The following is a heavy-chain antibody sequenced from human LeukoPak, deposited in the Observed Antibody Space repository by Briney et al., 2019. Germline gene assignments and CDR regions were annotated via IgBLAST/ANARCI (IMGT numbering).Heavy chain of an antibody. J-gene: IGHJ4*02. CDR2: IYHSGST. CDR1: GYSISSGCY. Sequence: SETLSLTCSVSGYSISSGCYWGWIRQPPGKGLEWIGSIYHSGSTYYNPSLKSRVTISVDTSKNQFSLKLSSVTAADTAVYYCARISRGYSYGPGNYWGQGTLVTVSS. CDR3: ARISRGYSYGPGNY. V-gene: IGHV4-38-2*01. D-gene: IGHD5-18*01.